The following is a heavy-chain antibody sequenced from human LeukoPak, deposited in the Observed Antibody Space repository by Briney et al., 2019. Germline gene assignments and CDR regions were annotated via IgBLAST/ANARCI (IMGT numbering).Heavy chain of an antibody. CDR2: IYYSGST. V-gene: IGHV4-39*07. CDR3: ARSQATYSSSWFG. D-gene: IGHD6-13*01. CDR1: GGSISSSSYY. J-gene: IGHJ4*02. Sequence: SETLSLTCTVSGGSISSSSYYWGWIRQPPGKGLEWIGSIYYSGSTYYNPSLKSRVTISVDTSKNQFSLKLSSVTAADTAVYYCARSQATYSSSWFGWGQGTLVTVSS.